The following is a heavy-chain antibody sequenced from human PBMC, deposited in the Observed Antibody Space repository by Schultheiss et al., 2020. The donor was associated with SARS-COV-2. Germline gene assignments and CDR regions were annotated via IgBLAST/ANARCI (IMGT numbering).Heavy chain of an antibody. V-gene: IGHV3-30*03. D-gene: IGHD1-26*01. CDR1: GFTFSSYS. J-gene: IGHJ4*02. CDR3: ARDWELLDY. Sequence: GESLKISCAASGFTFSSYSMNWVRQAPGKGLEWVAVISYDGSNKYYADSVKGRFTISRDNSKNTLYLQMNSLRAEDTAVYYCARDWELLDYWGQGTLVTVSS. CDR2: ISYDGSNK.